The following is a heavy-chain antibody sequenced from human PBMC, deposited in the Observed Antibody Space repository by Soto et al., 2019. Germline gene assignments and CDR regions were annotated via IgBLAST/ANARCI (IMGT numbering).Heavy chain of an antibody. CDR2: IIPIFGTA. D-gene: IGHD1-1*01. Sequence: QVQLVQSGAEVKKPGSSVKVSCKASGGTFSSYAISWVRQAPGQGLEWMGGIIPIFGTANYAQKFQGRVTITADESTSTAYMELSSLRSEDTAVYYCARDRVDWNDAHDVRPEAGYWGQGTLVTVSS. J-gene: IGHJ4*02. CDR1: GGTFSSYA. CDR3: ARDRVDWNDAHDVRPEAGY. V-gene: IGHV1-69*12.